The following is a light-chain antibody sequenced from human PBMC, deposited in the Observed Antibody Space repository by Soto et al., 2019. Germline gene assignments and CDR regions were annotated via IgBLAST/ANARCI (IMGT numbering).Light chain of an antibody. CDR3: GSFTSSTTQV. V-gene: IGLV2-14*01. J-gene: IGLJ1*01. CDR2: DVS. CDR1: SSDVGGYNY. Sequence: SVLTQPASVSGSPGQSITISCTGTSSDVGGYNYVSWYQQYPGKAPKLIIYDVSSRPSGISNRFSGSKSGNTASLTLSGLQAEDEADYYCGSFTSSTTQVFGTGTKLTVL.